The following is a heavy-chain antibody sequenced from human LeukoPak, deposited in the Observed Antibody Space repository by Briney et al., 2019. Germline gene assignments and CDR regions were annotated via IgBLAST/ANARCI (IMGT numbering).Heavy chain of an antibody. CDR2: ISYDGSNK. Sequence: GGSLRLSCAASGFTFSSYAMHWVRQAPGKGLEWVAVISYDGSNKYYADSVKGRFTISRDNSKNTLYLQMNSLRAEDTAVYYCARAVKGSSLVHWGQGTLVTVSS. J-gene: IGHJ4*02. D-gene: IGHD6-13*01. V-gene: IGHV3-30-3*01. CDR1: GFTFSSYA. CDR3: ARAVKGSSLVH.